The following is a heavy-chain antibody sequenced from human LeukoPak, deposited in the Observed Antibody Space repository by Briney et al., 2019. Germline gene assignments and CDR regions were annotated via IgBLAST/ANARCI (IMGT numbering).Heavy chain of an antibody. V-gene: IGHV3-23*01. CDR3: AKVIPGGAAAGTPGY. CDR1: GFAFTSYA. Sequence: PGGSLRLSCAASGFAFTSYAMSWVRQAPGKGLEWVSTISGSGGSTYYADSVKGRFTISRDNSKNTLYLQMNSLRAEDTAVYYCAKVIPGGAAAGTPGYWGQGTLVTVSS. CDR2: ISGSGGST. D-gene: IGHD6-13*01. J-gene: IGHJ4*02.